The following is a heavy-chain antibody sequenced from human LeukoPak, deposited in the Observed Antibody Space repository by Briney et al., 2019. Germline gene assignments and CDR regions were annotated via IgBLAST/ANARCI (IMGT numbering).Heavy chain of an antibody. CDR1: GGSISSYY. Sequence: PSETLSLTCTVSGGSISSYYWSWIRQPPGKGLEWIGYIYYSGSTNYNPSLKSRVTISVDTSKNQFSLKLSSVTAADTAVYYCARDRSSGYYVHDAFDIWGQGTMVTVSS. J-gene: IGHJ3*02. V-gene: IGHV4-59*01. CDR3: ARDRSSGYYVHDAFDI. D-gene: IGHD3-22*01. CDR2: IYYSGST.